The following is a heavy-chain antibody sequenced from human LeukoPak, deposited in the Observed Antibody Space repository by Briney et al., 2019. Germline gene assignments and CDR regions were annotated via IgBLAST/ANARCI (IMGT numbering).Heavy chain of an antibody. CDR2: ISGSGGST. V-gene: IGHV3-23*01. CDR1: GFTFSSYA. D-gene: IGHD7-27*01. J-gene: IGHJ4*02. Sequence: PGGSLRLSCAASGFTFSSYAMTWVRQAPGKGLEWVSTISGSGGSTYYADSVKGRFTISRDNSKNTLYLQMNSLRAEDTAVYYCAKAKNPTGDPFDCWGQGTLVTVSS. CDR3: AKAKNPTGDPFDC.